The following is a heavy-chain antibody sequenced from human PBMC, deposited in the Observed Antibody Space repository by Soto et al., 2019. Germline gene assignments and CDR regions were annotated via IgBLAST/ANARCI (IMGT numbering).Heavy chain of an antibody. CDR2: ISSSNDYT. CDR3: ARDDSSGPGRFDP. Sequence: ASVKVSCKASGYTFTTYGISWVRQAPGQGLEWLGWISSSNDYTDFAQRLQGRVTMTTDTSTNTAYMELRSLRSDDSAVYYCARDDSSGPGRFDPWGQGTLVTVSS. V-gene: IGHV1-18*01. D-gene: IGHD3-22*01. CDR1: GYTFTTYG. J-gene: IGHJ5*02.